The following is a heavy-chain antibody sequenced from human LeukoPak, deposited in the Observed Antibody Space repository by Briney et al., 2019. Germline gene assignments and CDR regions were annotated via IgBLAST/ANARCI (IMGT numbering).Heavy chain of an antibody. J-gene: IGHJ3*02. CDR2: MNPNSGNT. CDR3: YVVVAGHIVVGGAFDI. Sequence: GASVKVSCKASGYTFTSYDINWVRQATGQGLEWMGWMNPNSGNTGYAQKFQGRVTITRNTSISTAYMELSSLRSEDTAVYYCYVVVAGHIVVGGAFDIWGQGTMVTVSS. CDR1: GYTFTSYD. D-gene: IGHD2-15*01. V-gene: IGHV1-8*01.